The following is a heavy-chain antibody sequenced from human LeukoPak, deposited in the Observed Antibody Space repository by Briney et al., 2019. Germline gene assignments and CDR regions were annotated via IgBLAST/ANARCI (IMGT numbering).Heavy chain of an antibody. CDR3: ARPSRWLQYLYFDY. J-gene: IGHJ4*02. CDR1: GYTFTSYA. Sequence: ASVKVSCKASGYTFTSYAMHWVRQAPGQRLEWMGWINAGNGNTKYSQKFQGRVTITRDTSASTAYMELSRLRSEDTAVYYCARPSRWLQYLYFDYWGQGTLVTVSS. V-gene: IGHV1-3*01. CDR2: INAGNGNT. D-gene: IGHD5-24*01.